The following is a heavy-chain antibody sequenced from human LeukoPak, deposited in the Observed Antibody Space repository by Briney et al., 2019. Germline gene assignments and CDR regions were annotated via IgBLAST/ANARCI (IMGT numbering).Heavy chain of an antibody. CDR3: ARGDRGDGYGI. J-gene: IGHJ4*02. V-gene: IGHV1-69*05. CDR1: GGTFSSYA. CDR2: IIPIFGTA. D-gene: IGHD5-24*01. Sequence: ASVMVSCKASGGTFSSYAMSWVRQAPGQGLEWMGGIIPIFGTANYAQKFQGRVTITTDESTSTAYMELSSLRSEDTAVYYCARGDRGDGYGIWGQGTLVTVSS.